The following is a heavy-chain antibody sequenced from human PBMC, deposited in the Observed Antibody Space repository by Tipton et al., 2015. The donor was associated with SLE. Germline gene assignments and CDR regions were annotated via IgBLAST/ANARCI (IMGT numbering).Heavy chain of an antibody. Sequence: GSLRLSCAASGFTFSNAWMSWVCQAPGKGLEWVGRIKSKTDGGTTDYAAPVKGRFTISRDDSKNTLYLQMNSLKTEDTAVYYCTTDYYDSSGYYVDYWGQGTLVTVSS. CDR3: TTDYYDSSGYYVDY. CDR1: GFTFSNAW. J-gene: IGHJ4*02. V-gene: IGHV3-15*01. D-gene: IGHD3-22*01. CDR2: IKSKTDGGTT.